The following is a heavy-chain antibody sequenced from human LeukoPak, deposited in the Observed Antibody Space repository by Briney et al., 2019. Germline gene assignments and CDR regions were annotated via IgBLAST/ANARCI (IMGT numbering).Heavy chain of an antibody. D-gene: IGHD2-21*02. CDR1: GLTFSSHG. CDR3: ATGPVVVVTAIYY. Sequence: GGSLRLSCAVSGLTFSSHGMHWVRQAPGKGLAWVAVISNDGSYKYYADSVKGRFTISRDNSKNTLYLQMNSLRAEDTAVYYCATGPVVVVTAIYYWGQGTLVTVSS. CDR2: ISNDGSYK. V-gene: IGHV3-30*03. J-gene: IGHJ4*02.